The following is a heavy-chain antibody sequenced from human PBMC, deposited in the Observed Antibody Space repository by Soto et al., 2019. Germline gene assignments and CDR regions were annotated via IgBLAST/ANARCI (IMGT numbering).Heavy chain of an antibody. V-gene: IGHV3-74*01. J-gene: IGHJ4*02. CDR3: AIAVAGPTAIAY. Sequence: EVQLGESGGGLVQPGESLRLSCVVSGFTISSYWMHWVRQAPEKGLVWVSRINGDGSSTNYADSVKGRFTISRDNAKNTLYLQMNTLRAEDTAVYYCAIAVAGPTAIAYWGQGNQVTVSS. D-gene: IGHD6-19*01. CDR2: INGDGSST. CDR1: GFTISSYW.